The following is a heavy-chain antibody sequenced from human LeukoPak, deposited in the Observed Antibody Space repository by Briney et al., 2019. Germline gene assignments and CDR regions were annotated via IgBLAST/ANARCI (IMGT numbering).Heavy chain of an antibody. D-gene: IGHD4-17*01. J-gene: IGHJ3*02. CDR3: ARAEDYGDYGEAFDI. V-gene: IGHV3-66*01. CDR1: GFTVSGNY. Sequence: GGSLRLSCAASGFTVSGNYMSWVRQAPGKGLEWVSIIYSGGSAYYADSVKGRFTISRDNSKNTLYLQMNSLRAEDTAVYYCARAEDYGDYGEAFDIWGQGTMVTVSS. CDR2: IYSGGSA.